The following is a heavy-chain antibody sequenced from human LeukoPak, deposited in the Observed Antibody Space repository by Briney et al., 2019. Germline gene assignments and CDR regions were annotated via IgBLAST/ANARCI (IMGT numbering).Heavy chain of an antibody. V-gene: IGHV3-23*01. CDR1: GFTFSSYA. J-gene: IGHJ6*03. CDR3: ATRRYSSSSFDMDV. D-gene: IGHD6-6*01. Sequence: GGSLRLSCAASGFTFSSYAMSWVRQAPEVGLEWVAAISGSGGTKYYADSVKGRFTISRDNSKNTLYLEMNSLRAEDTVVYYCATRRYSSSSFDMDVWGKGTTVTVSS. CDR2: ISGSGGTK.